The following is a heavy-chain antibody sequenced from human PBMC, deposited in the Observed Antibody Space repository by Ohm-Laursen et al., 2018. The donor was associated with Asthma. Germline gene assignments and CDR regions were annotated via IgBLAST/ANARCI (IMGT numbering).Heavy chain of an antibody. J-gene: IGHJ1*01. CDR3: ARDSCSGGSCYSYSAYFQH. Sequence: SLRLSCAASGFTFSSYWMSWVRQAPGKGLEWVANIKQDGSEKYYVDSVKGRFTISRDNAKNSLYLQMNSLRAEDTAVYYCARDSCSGGSCYSYSAYFQHWGQGTLVTVSS. CDR2: IKQDGSEK. V-gene: IGHV3-7*01. CDR1: GFTFSSYW. D-gene: IGHD2-15*01.